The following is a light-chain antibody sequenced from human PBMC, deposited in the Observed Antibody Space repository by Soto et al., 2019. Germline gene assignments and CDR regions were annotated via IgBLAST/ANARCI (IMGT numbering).Light chain of an antibody. CDR3: LQHNSYPFT. CDR1: QDIRSD. Sequence: DIQMTQSPSSLSASVGDRVTITCRASQDIRSDLGWFQQKPGKAPKRLIYAASTLESGVPSRFSGSRSGTEFTLTISSLQPEDVVTYYCLQHNSYPFTFGPGTKVDIK. J-gene: IGKJ3*01. CDR2: AAS. V-gene: IGKV1-17*01.